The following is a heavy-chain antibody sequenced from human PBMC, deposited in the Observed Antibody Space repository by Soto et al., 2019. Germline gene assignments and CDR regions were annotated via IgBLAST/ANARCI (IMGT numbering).Heavy chain of an antibody. J-gene: IGHJ3*02. D-gene: IGHD3-10*01. CDR2: VSYSGHT. CDR3: ARQRAWYGEWAFDI. Sequence: QLQLQESGSGLVKPSETMPLTCTVSGGSSSSGSFYWGWIRQPPGKGLEWIGSVSYSGHTYYSPSLKSRVTLSVDTSEKHLSLKLSSVTAADTAVYYCARQRAWYGEWAFDIWGQGTMVTVSS. V-gene: IGHV4-39*01. CDR1: GGSSSSGSFY.